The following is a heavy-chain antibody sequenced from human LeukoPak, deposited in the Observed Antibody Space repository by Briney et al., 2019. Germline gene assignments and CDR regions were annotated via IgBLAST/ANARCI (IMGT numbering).Heavy chain of an antibody. V-gene: IGHV1-2*02. Sequence: ASVKVSCKASGYTFTGYYMHWVRQAPGQGLEWMGWINPNSGGTNYAQKFQGRVTMTRDTSISTAYMELSRLRSDDTAVYYCARAYCSSTSCYTFGGRNAFDIWGQGTMVTVSS. CDR3: ARAYCSSTSCYTFGGRNAFDI. D-gene: IGHD2-2*02. CDR2: INPNSGGT. CDR1: GYTFTGYY. J-gene: IGHJ3*02.